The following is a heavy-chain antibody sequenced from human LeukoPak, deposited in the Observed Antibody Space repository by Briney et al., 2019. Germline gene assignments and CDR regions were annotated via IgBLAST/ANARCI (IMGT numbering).Heavy chain of an antibody. V-gene: IGHV4-59*01. J-gene: IGHJ4*02. CDR2: IYYSGST. CDR1: GGSISSYY. D-gene: IGHD3-10*01. Sequence: SETLSHTCTVSGGSISSYYWSWIRQPPGKGLEWIGYIYYSGSTNYNPSLKSRVTISVDTSKNQFSLKLSSVTAADTAVYYCARERTDYGSGSYYTDYWGQGTLVTVSS. CDR3: ARERTDYGSGSYYTDY.